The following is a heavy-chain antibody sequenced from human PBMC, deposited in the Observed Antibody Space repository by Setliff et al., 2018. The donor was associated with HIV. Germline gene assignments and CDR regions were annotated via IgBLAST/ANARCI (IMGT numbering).Heavy chain of an antibody. V-gene: IGHV1-2*02. D-gene: IGHD1-1*01. CDR1: GYTFTDYF. CDR3: ARQLSNSFDY. Sequence: ASVKVSCKSSGYTFTDYFMHWVRQAPGQGLEWMGWISPDNANTRISQRFRGSVTMTRDGSINTAYMEFSGLTSDDTAVYYCARQLSNSFDYWGQGTLVTVSS. CDR2: ISPDNANT. J-gene: IGHJ4*02.